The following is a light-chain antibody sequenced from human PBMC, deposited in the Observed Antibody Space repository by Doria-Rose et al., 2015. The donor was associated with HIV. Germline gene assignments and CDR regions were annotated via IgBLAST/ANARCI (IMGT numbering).Light chain of an antibody. V-gene: IGKV3-20*01. CDR3: HQYGTSWT. CDR2: DGS. J-gene: IGKJ1*01. CDR1: QSFSSTY. Sequence: EIVLTQSPGTLSLSPGERATLSCRDSQSFSSTYLAWYQQNPGQAPILLIYDGSTRSTGIPDRCSASVSGTDVTLTINRLEPEDFALYYCHQYGTSWTFGQGTMVEI.